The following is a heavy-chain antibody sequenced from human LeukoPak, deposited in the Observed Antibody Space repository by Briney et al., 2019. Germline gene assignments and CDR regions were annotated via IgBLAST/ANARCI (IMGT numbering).Heavy chain of an antibody. CDR2: IYYSGNT. V-gene: IGHV4-30-4*08. CDR3: ARGPGCDSSGRRFDP. Sequence: PSETLSLTCTVSSGSISSGDYCWSWLRQPPGKGLEWIGYIYYSGNTYYNPSLKSRLTISVDTSKNQFSLKLNSVTAADTAVYYCARGPGCDSSGRRFDPWGQGTLVTVSS. J-gene: IGHJ5*02. CDR1: SGSISSGDYC. D-gene: IGHD3-22*01.